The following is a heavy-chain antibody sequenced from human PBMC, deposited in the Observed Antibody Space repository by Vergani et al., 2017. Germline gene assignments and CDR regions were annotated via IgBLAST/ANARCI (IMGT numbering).Heavy chain of an antibody. CDR2: IDPSDSYT. CDR1: GYSFPSYW. CDR3: ARSGVHYDRSGYPKYDAFDI. D-gene: IGHD3-22*01. V-gene: IGHV5-10-1*01. J-gene: IGHJ3*02. Sequence: EVQLVQSGAEVKKPGESLRISCKGSGYSFPSYWISWVRQMPGKGLEWMGRIDPSDSYTNYSPSFQGHVTISADKSISPAYRQWSSLKASDTAMYYCARSGVHYDRSGYPKYDAFDIWGQGTMVTVSS.